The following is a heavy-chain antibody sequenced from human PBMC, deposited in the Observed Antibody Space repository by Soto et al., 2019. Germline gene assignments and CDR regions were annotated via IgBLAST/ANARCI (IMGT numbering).Heavy chain of an antibody. V-gene: IGHV5-51*01. D-gene: IGHD6-13*01. CDR1: GYSFTSYW. CDR3: ARHGDSSSWSDYYYYGMDV. CDR2: IYPGDSDT. Sequence: GESLKISCKGSGYSFTSYWIGWVRQMPGKGLEWMGIIYPGDSDTRYSPSFQGQVTISADKSISTAYLQWSSLKASDTAMYYCARHGDSSSWSDYYYYGMDVWGQGTLVTVSS. J-gene: IGHJ6*02.